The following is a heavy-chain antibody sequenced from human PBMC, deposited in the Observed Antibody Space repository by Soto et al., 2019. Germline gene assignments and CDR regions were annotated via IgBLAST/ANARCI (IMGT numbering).Heavy chain of an antibody. V-gene: IGHV3-33*01. CDR1: GFTFSSYG. CDR3: AREIGINLSSPGY. Sequence: GGSLRLSCAASGFTFSSYGMHWVRQAPGKGLEWVAVIWYDGSNKYYADSVKGRFTISRDNSKNTLYLQMNSLRAEDTAVYYCAREIGINLSSPGYWGQGTLVTVSS. J-gene: IGHJ4*02. D-gene: IGHD1-26*01. CDR2: IWYDGSNK.